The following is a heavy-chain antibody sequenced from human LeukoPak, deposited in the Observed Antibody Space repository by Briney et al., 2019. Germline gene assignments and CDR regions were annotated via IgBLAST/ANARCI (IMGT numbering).Heavy chain of an antibody. CDR1: GGSISSSHW. CDR2: IDHSGST. Sequence: SETLSLTCAVSGGSISSSHWWSWVRQPPGKGLEWIGEIDHSGSTYYNPSLKSRVTISVDTSKNQFSLKLSSVTAADTAVYYCARDGTYYDILTGYYNKGNWFDPWGQGTLVTVSS. J-gene: IGHJ5*02. V-gene: IGHV4-4*02. D-gene: IGHD3-9*01. CDR3: ARDGTYYDILTGYYNKGNWFDP.